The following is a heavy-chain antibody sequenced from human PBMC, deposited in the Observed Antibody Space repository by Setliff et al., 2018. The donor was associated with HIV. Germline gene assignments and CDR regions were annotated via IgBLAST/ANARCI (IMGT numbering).Heavy chain of an antibody. CDR3: TRDWTPRLRGWTYGDAGN. D-gene: IGHD4-17*01. Sequence: PGGSLRLSCTASGFTFGDYAMTWVRQAPGKGLEWVGFIRSKAYGGTTEYAASVKGRFTISRDDSKSIAYLQMNSLKTEDTAVYYCTRDWTPRLRGWTYGDAGNWGQGTLVTVSS. CDR2: IRSKAYGGTT. CDR1: GFTFGDYA. V-gene: IGHV3-49*04. J-gene: IGHJ4*02.